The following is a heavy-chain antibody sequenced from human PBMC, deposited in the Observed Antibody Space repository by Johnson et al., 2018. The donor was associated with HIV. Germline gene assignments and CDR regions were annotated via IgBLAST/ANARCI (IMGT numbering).Heavy chain of an antibody. CDR2: ISWNSGSI. Sequence: VQLVESGGGVVRPGGSLRLSCAASGFTFDDYAMHWVRQAPGKGLEWVSGISWNSGSIGYADSVKGRFTISRDNAKNSLYLQMNSLRAEDTAVYYCASRYGDYGLGAFDIWGQGTMVTVSS. CDR3: ASRYGDYGLGAFDI. J-gene: IGHJ3*02. D-gene: IGHD4-17*01. V-gene: IGHV3-9*01. CDR1: GFTFDDYA.